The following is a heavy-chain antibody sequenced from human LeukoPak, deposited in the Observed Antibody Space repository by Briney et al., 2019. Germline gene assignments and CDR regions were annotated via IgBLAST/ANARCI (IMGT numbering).Heavy chain of an antibody. V-gene: IGHV3-7*01. J-gene: IGHJ4*02. CDR3: AREPHSGWYADY. CDR2: IRQDGSEK. CDR1: GFIFNDYW. Sequence: GGSLRLSCAASGFIFNDYWMSWVRRAPGKGLEWVANIRQDGSEKYYVDSVKGRFTISRDNAKNSLFLQMHSLRADDTAVYYCAREPHSGWYADYWGQGTLVTVSS. D-gene: IGHD6-19*01.